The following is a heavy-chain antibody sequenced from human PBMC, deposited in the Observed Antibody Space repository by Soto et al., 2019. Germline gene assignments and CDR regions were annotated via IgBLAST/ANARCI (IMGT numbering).Heavy chain of an antibody. V-gene: IGHV3-23*01. CDR3: ARRPELNGMYV. Sequence: EVQLLESGGGLVQPGGSLRLSCAASGFTFSSYAMSWVRQAPGKGLEWVSAISGSGGSTYYADSVKGRFTISRDNSKNKLYLQMNGLRAEFLAVYYCARRPELNGMYVWGQGTTVTVSS. CDR2: ISGSGGST. J-gene: IGHJ6*02. D-gene: IGHD6-6*01. CDR1: GFTFSSYA.